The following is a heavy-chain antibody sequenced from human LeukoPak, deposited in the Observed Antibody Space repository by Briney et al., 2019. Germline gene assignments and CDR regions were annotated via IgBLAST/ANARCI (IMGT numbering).Heavy chain of an antibody. V-gene: IGHV4-59*01. D-gene: IGHD1-26*01. CDR3: AGGHYPLEY. J-gene: IGHJ4*02. CDR2: LYPSGST. Sequence: SETLSLTCSVSGGSINSGYWSWIRQPPGKGLEWIGLLYPSGSTNYNPSLKSRVTISVDTSRTQFSLNLSSMTAADTAVYYCAGGHYPLEYWGQGTLVTVSS. CDR1: GGSINSGY.